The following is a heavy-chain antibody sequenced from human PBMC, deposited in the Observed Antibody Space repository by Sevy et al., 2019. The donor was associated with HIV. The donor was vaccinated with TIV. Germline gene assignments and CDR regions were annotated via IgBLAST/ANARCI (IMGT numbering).Heavy chain of an antibody. CDR2: IHPKSGAT. J-gene: IGHJ6*02. V-gene: IGHV1-2*06. Sequence: ASVKVSCKAPGYTFTAYYIHWLRQAPGQGLEWMGRIHPKSGATNYAQKFQGRVTMTRDTSISTSFMELTSLRSDDTAVYYCAREDSDDTSAYYYFYYGMDVWGQGTTVTVSS. CDR1: GYTFTAYY. CDR3: AREDSDDTSAYYYFYYGMDV. D-gene: IGHD3-22*01.